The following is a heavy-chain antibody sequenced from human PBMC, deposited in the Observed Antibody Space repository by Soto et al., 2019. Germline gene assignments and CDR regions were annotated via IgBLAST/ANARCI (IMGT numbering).Heavy chain of an antibody. CDR2: ISFNGRKK. J-gene: IGHJ2*01. V-gene: IGHV3-30*04. CDR1: GFNFTYNA. Sequence: QEQLVESGGGGVRPVKSLRLSCEASGFNFTYNAMHWVRQAPGKGLEWLAVISFNGRKKFYARSVKGRFTISRYNSKNTLYLKSNILRPGDTAVYYCSLVWLRLDVLLSPSWNFNLWGQGTLVTAS. CDR3: SLVWLRLDVLLSPSWNFNL. D-gene: IGHD6-19*01.